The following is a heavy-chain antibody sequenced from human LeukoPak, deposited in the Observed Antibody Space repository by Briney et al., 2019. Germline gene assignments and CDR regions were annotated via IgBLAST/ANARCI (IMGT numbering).Heavy chain of an antibody. V-gene: IGHV4-39*07. CDR3: ARGYCSGGPCDDTRGWFDP. J-gene: IGHJ5*02. CDR2: IYYSGST. D-gene: IGHD2-15*01. Sequence: SETLSLTCTVSGGSISSSSDYWGWIRQPPGKGLEWIGNIYYSGSTYYIPSLRSRVTISVDTSKTQFSLKLRSVIAADTAVYYCARGYCSGGPCDDTRGWFDPWGQGTLGTVSS. CDR1: GGSISSSSDY.